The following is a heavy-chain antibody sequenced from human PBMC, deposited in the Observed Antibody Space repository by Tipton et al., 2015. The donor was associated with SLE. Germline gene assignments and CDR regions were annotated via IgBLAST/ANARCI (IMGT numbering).Heavy chain of an antibody. D-gene: IGHD1-14*01. CDR3: AREKLRYHFDY. V-gene: IGHV4-38-2*02. Sequence: TLSLTCTVSGYPIISGYYWGWVRQPPGKGLEWIASIYHSGTTYYNPSLKSRVTISVDTSKNQFSLTLNSVTAADTAVYYCAREKLRYHFDYWGQGTLVTVSS. J-gene: IGHJ4*02. CDR1: GYPIISGYY. CDR2: IYHSGTT.